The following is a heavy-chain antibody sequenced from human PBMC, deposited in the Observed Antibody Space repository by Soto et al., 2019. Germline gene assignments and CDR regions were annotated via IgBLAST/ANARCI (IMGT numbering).Heavy chain of an antibody. V-gene: IGHV1-18*01. J-gene: IGHJ5*02. CDR3: AAIGGPCSGGSCYSTNWFDP. Sequence: QVQLVQSGAEVKKPGASVKVSCKASGYTFTSYGISWVRQAPGQGLEWMGWISAYNGNTNYAQKLPGRVTMTTDTSTSTAYMELRSLRADDTAVYYCAAIGGPCSGGSCYSTNWFDPWCQGTLVTVSS. CDR2: ISAYNGNT. CDR1: GYTFTSYG. D-gene: IGHD2-15*01.